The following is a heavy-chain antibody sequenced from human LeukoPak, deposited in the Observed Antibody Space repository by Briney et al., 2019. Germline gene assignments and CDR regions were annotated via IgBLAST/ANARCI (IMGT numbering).Heavy chain of an antibody. D-gene: IGHD3-16*01. CDR3: ARDRSLGIIDY. J-gene: IGHJ4*02. CDR2: IYYSGST. CDR1: GDSISGYYSGYY. V-gene: IGHV4-61*03. Sequence: SETLSLTCIVSGDSISGYYSGYYWSWIRQPPGKGLEWIGYIYYSGSTNYNPSLKSRVTISVDASKNHFSLKVTSVTAADTAVYYCARDRSLGIIDYWGQGTLVTVSS.